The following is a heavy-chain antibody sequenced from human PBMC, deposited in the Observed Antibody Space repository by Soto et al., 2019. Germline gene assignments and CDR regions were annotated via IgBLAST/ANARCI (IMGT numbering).Heavy chain of an antibody. CDR2: RYYSGST. CDR1: GGSISSGGYY. V-gene: IGHV4-31*03. CDR3: AREPIN. Sequence: QVQLQESGPGLVKPSQTLSLTCTVSGGSISSGGYYWTWIRKHPGKGLGWFGYRYYSGSTYDNPSLKTRVTISVDKYKNQFALKLSSVTAADTDVYYCAREPINWGQGTLVTVSS. J-gene: IGHJ4*02. D-gene: IGHD5-12*01.